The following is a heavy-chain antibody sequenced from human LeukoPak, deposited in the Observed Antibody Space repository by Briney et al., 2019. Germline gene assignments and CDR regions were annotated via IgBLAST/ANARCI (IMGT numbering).Heavy chain of an antibody. CDR1: GYTFTGYY. J-gene: IGHJ4*02. D-gene: IGHD3-10*01. Sequence: VSVKVSCKASGYTFTGYYMHWVRQAPGQGLEWMGWINPNSGGTNYAQKFQGWVTMTRDTSISTAYMELSRLRSDDTAVYYCARDKYYYGSGSPYYFDYWGQGTLVTVSS. CDR2: INPNSGGT. CDR3: ARDKYYYGSGSPYYFDY. V-gene: IGHV1-2*04.